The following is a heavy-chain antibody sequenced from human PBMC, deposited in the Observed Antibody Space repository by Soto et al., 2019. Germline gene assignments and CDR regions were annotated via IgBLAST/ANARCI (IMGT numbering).Heavy chain of an antibody. D-gene: IGHD6-13*01. V-gene: IGHV3-30*18. CDR3: AKAVRPAAAGTRSWFDP. CDR2: ISYDGSNK. Sequence: QVQRVESGGGVVQPGRSLRLSCAASGFTFSSYGMHWVRQAPGKGLEWVAVISYDGSNKYYADSVKGRFTISRDNSKNTLYLQMNSLRAEDTAVYYCAKAVRPAAAGTRSWFDPCGQGTLVTVSS. J-gene: IGHJ5*02. CDR1: GFTFSSYG.